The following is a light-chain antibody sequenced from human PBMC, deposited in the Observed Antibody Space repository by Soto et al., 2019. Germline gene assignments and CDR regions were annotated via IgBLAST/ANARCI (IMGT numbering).Light chain of an antibody. CDR1: QHVTSN. J-gene: IGKJ2*01. CDR2: RAS. CDR3: QQYNNWPYT. Sequence: EIVMTQSPATLSVSPGGSATLACRASQHVTSNFAWYRQKPGQAPTLLIYRASTRATGIPARFSGSGSGTEFTLTISSLQSEDFAVYYCQQYNNWPYTFGQGTKLEIK. V-gene: IGKV3-15*01.